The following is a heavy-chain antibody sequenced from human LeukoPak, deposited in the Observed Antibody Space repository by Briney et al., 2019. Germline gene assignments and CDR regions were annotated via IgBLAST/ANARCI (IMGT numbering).Heavy chain of an antibody. Sequence: PSETLSLTCTVSGGSISSYYCSSIRQPPGKGLEWIGYIYYSGSTNYNPSLKSRVTISVDTSKNQFSLKLSSATAADTAVYYCARDDGDYEHSLDYWGQGTLVTVSS. CDR1: GGSISSYY. V-gene: IGHV4-59*01. J-gene: IGHJ4*02. D-gene: IGHD4-17*01. CDR3: ARDDGDYEHSLDY. CDR2: IYYSGST.